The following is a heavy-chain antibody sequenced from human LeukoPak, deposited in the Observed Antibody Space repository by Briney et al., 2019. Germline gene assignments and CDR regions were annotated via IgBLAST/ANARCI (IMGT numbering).Heavy chain of an antibody. V-gene: IGHV3-48*03. D-gene: IGHD3-10*01. CDR1: GFTFSSYE. J-gene: IGHJ4*01. Sequence: PGGSLRLSCAASGFTFSSYEMNWVRQAPGKGLEWVSYISSSGSTIYYADSVKGRFTISRDDARNSLSLQMNSLRAEDTAVYYCAGSFGDVKNFWGQGTLVTVSS. CDR3: AGSFGDVKNF. CDR2: ISSSGSTI.